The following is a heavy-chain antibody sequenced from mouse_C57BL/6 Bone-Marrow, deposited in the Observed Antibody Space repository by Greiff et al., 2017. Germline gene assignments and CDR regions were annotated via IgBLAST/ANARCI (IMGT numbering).Heavy chain of an antibody. V-gene: IGHV1-7*01. CDR3: ASFCDGYNGAY. CDR1: GYTFTSYW. J-gene: IGHJ3*01. D-gene: IGHD2-3*01. Sequence: QVQLQQSGAELAKPGASVKLSCKASGYTFTSYWMHWVKQRPGQGLEWIGYINPSSGYTKYNQKFKDKATLTADKSSSTAYMQLCSLTCEDTAVYYCASFCDGYNGAYWGQGTLVTVSA. CDR2: INPSSGYT.